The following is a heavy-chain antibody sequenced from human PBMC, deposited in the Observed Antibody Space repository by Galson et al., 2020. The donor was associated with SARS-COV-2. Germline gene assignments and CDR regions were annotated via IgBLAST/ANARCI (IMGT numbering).Heavy chain of an antibody. V-gene: IGHV1-2*02. D-gene: IGHD2-2*02. CDR3: ARDLSLYCSSTSCYTGIAAAGTYGAFDY. CDR1: GYTFTGYY. Sequence: ASVKVSCKASGYTFTGYYMHWVRQAPGQGLEWMGWINPNSGGTNYAQKFQGRVTMTRDTSISTAYMELSRLRSDDTAVYYCARDLSLYCSSTSCYTGIAAAGTYGAFDYWGQGTLVTVSS. CDR2: INPNSGGT. J-gene: IGHJ4*02.